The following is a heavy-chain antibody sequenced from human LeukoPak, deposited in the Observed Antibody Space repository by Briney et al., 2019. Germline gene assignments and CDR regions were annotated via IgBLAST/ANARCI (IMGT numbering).Heavy chain of an antibody. V-gene: IGHV3-64D*06. D-gene: IGHD4-17*01. Sequence: PGGSLRLSCSASGFTFSDYAMHWVRQAPGKGLEYVSGINLNGGTTYNADSVKGRFTVSRDNSRNTLYLQMSSLRAEDTAVYYRVKDEGWTLTTAFVSWGQGTLVAVSS. CDR1: GFTFSDYA. CDR2: INLNGGTT. CDR3: VKDEGWTLTTAFVS. J-gene: IGHJ4*02.